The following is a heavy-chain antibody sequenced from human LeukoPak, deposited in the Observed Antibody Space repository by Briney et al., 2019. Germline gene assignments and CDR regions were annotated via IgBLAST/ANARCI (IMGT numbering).Heavy chain of an antibody. D-gene: IGHD2-15*01. CDR2: ISSSSSYI. CDR1: GFTFSSYT. V-gene: IGHV3-21*01. Sequence: GGSLRLSCAASGFTFSSYTMNWVRQAPGKGLEWVSSISSSSSYIYYANSVKGRLTISRDNAKNSLYLQMNSLRAEDTAVYYCARDPTPRYCSGGSCYTHYGMDVWGQGTTVAVSS. J-gene: IGHJ6*02. CDR3: ARDPTPRYCSGGSCYTHYGMDV.